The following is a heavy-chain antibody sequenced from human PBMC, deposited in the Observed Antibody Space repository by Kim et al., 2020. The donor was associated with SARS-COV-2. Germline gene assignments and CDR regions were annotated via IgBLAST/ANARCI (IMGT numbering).Heavy chain of an antibody. Sequence: ASVKVSCKASGYTFTSYGISWVRQAPGQGLEWMGWISAYNGNTNYAQKLQGRVTMTTDTSTSTAYMELRSLRSDDTAVYYCARVSLNQGDIVVVPAAKLIDYWGQGTLVTVSS. V-gene: IGHV1-18*01. CDR3: ARVSLNQGDIVVVPAAKLIDY. CDR2: ISAYNGNT. D-gene: IGHD2-2*01. CDR1: GYTFTSYG. J-gene: IGHJ4*02.